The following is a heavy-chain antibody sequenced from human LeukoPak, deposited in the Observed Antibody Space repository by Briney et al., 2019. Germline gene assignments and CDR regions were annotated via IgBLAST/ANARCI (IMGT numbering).Heavy chain of an antibody. J-gene: IGHJ6*02. V-gene: IGHV4-34*01. CDR3: ARSENDYGDYYYYGMDV. D-gene: IGHD4-17*01. CDR1: GGSFSGYY. CDR2: INHSGST. Sequence: SETLSLTCAVYGGSFSGYYWSWIRQPPGKGLEWIGEINHSGSTSYNPSLKSRVTISVDTSKNQFSLKLSSVTAADTAVYYCARSENDYGDYYYYGMDVWGQGTTVTVSS.